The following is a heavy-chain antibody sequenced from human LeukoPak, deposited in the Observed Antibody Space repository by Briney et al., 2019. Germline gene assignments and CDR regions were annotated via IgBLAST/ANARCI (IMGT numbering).Heavy chain of an antibody. CDR1: GFTFSSYW. CDR3: ARGVMLAN. V-gene: IGHV3-7*05. D-gene: IGHD3-16*01. J-gene: IGHJ4*02. CDR2: IKEDGSED. Sequence: GGSPRLSCAASGFTFSSYWMTWVRQAPGKGLEWVANIKEDGSEDHYVDSVKGRFSISRDNTKNSLYLQINSLRAEDTAVYYCARGVMLANWGQGALVTVSS.